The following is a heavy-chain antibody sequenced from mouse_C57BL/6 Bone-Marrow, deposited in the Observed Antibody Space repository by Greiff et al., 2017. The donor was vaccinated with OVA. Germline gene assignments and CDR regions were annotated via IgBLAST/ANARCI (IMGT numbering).Heavy chain of an antibody. CDR2: INPNYGTT. V-gene: IGHV1-39*01. Sequence: VQLQQSGPELVKPGASVKISCKASGYSFTDYNMNWVKQSNGKSLEWIGVINPNYGTTSYNQKFKGKATFTADTSSNTAYMQLSSLTTEDSAIYYCARCYGNSFAYWGQGTLVTVSA. CDR1: GYSFTDYN. J-gene: IGHJ3*01. D-gene: IGHD2-1*01. CDR3: ARCYGNSFAY.